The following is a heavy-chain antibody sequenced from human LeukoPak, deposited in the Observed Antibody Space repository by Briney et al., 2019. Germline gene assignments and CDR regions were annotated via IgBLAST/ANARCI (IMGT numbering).Heavy chain of an antibody. V-gene: IGHV3-23*01. CDR1: GFTFSSYA. CDR3: AFPSLSGYRAPYYYYGMDV. J-gene: IGHJ6*02. Sequence: GGSLRLSCAASGFTFSSYAMTWVRQAPGKGLEWVSAISGSGVNTYYADSVKGRFTISTDNSKNTLYLQMNSLRAEDTAVYYCAFPSLSGYRAPYYYYGMDVWGQGTTVTVSS. D-gene: IGHD3-22*01. CDR2: ISGSGVNT.